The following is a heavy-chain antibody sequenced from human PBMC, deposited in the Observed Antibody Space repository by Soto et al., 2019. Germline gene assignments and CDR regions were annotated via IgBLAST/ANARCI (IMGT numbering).Heavy chain of an antibody. CDR2: ISAYNGNT. CDR3: ASDWPIVVVVAATRIDY. D-gene: IGHD2-15*01. J-gene: IGHJ4*02. Sequence: ASVKVSCKASGYTFTSYGLRWVRQAPGQGLEWMGWISAYNGNTNYAQKLQGRVTMTTDTSTSTAYMELRSLRSDDTAVYYCASDWPIVVVVAATRIDYLGQGTLVTVSS. CDR1: GYTFTSYG. V-gene: IGHV1-18*04.